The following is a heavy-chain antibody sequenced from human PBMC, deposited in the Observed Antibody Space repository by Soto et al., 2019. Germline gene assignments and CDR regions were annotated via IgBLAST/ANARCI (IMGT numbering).Heavy chain of an antibody. D-gene: IGHD3-10*01. V-gene: IGHV3-74*01. CDR3: GRDRGYPDSFDV. Sequence: EVQLVESGGGLVQPGESLRLSCAASGYTFSPFWMHWVRQAPGKGLVWVSHINSDGSTILYADSVKGRFTISRDNAKNTLYLQMNRLKAEDTAMYFCGRDRGYPDSFDVWGRGTMVTVSS. J-gene: IGHJ3*01. CDR1: GYTFSPFW. CDR2: INSDGSTI.